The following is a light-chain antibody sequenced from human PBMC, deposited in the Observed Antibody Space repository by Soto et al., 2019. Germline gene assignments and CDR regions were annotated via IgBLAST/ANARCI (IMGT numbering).Light chain of an antibody. CDR3: QQYGSSSWT. Sequence: EKGWTRSPGSLPLSTGERATLSCRASQSVSSSYLAWYQQKPGQAPSLLIYGASSRATGIPDRFSGSGSGTDFTLTISRLEPEDFAVYYCQQYGSSSWTFGQGPKVDIK. CDR1: QSVSSSY. V-gene: IGKV3-20*01. J-gene: IGKJ1*01. CDR2: GAS.